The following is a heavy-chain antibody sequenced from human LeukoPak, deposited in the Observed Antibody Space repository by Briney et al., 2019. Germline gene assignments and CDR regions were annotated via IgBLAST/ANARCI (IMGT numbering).Heavy chain of an antibody. J-gene: IGHJ4*02. CDR2: ISYSGST. V-gene: IGHV4-39*01. D-gene: IGHD5-18*01. Sequence: SETLSLTCTVSGGXISSSRYSWGWIRQPPGKGLEWIGTISYSGSTYYNPSLKSRVTISVDTSKNQFSLRLSSVTAADTAVYYCARVGFGGYSYGYVDFWGQGTLVTVSS. CDR3: ARVGFGGYSYGYVDF. CDR1: GGXISSSRYS.